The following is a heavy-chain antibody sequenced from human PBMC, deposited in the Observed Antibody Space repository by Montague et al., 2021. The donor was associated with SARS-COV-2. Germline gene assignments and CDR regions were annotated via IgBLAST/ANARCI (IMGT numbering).Heavy chain of an antibody. J-gene: IGHJ1*01. CDR1: GASVRSGNSY. V-gene: IGHV4-61*01. Sequence: SETLSLTCTVSGASVRSGNSYWNWIRQPPGKGLEWIGYISYIGSTNYSPSLKSRVTISVDTSKNQLSLKVISATAADTTVYYCARIGYESVGYYFSYPDWGQGTLVTVSS. D-gene: IGHD3-22*01. CDR3: ARIGYESVGYYFSYPD. CDR2: ISYIGST.